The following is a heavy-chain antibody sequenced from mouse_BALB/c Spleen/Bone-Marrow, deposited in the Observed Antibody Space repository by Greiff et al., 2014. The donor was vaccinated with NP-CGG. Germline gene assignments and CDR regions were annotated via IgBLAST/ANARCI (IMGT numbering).Heavy chain of an antibody. J-gene: IGHJ3*01. V-gene: IGHV1S81*02. Sequence: VNLVESGAELVKPGASVKLSCKASGYTFTNYYMYWVKQRPGQGLEWIGEINPSNGGPNFNEKFKSKATLTVDKSSSTAYMQLSSLTSEDSAVYYCTRARPGGFAYWGQGTPVTVSA. CDR3: TRARPGGFAY. CDR1: GYTFTNYY. D-gene: IGHD4-1*01. CDR2: INPSNGGP.